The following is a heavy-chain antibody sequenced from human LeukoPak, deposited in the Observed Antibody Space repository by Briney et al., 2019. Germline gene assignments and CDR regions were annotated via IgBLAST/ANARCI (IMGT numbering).Heavy chain of an antibody. CDR3: AKGIRDFSWLPSFDW. J-gene: IGHJ4*02. Sequence: GGSLRLSCAASGFTFSTYGMHWVRQAPGKGLEWVAVTSFGGSNQYYGDSVKGRFTISRDNFKSTLFLQMNSLRAEDTAVYYCAKGIRDFSWLPSFDWWGQGILVTVSS. D-gene: IGHD3-9*01. CDR1: GFTFSTYG. V-gene: IGHV3-30*18. CDR2: TSFGGSNQ.